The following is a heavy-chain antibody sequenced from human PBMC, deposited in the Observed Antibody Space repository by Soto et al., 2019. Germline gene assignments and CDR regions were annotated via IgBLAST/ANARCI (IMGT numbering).Heavy chain of an antibody. CDR1: GYTFTSYA. V-gene: IGHV1-3*01. CDR3: ARLSTTGTTDSFYYYYYGMDV. J-gene: IGHJ6*02. Sequence: ASVKVSCKASGYTFTSYAMHWVRQAPGQRLEWMGWINAGNGNTKYSQKFQGRVTITRDTSASTAYMELSGLRSEDTAVYYCARLSTTGTTDSFYYYYYGMDVWGQGTTVTV. D-gene: IGHD1-1*01. CDR2: INAGNGNT.